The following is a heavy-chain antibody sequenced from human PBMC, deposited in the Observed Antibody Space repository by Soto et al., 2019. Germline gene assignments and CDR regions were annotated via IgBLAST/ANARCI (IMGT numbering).Heavy chain of an antibody. Sequence: QVQLVQSGAEVKKPGSSLKVSCKASGGTFTNYAFSWVRQAPGQGLEWMGGIIPIFGTPDYAQKFQGRVTITADESTRTASMELSSLRSDDTAVYYCARERSVGYCITTTCPQPFYNYAIDVWGQGTTATVSS. J-gene: IGHJ6*02. CDR1: GGTFTNYA. D-gene: IGHD2-2*01. CDR3: ARERSVGYCITTTCPQPFYNYAIDV. CDR2: IIPIFGTP. V-gene: IGHV1-69*12.